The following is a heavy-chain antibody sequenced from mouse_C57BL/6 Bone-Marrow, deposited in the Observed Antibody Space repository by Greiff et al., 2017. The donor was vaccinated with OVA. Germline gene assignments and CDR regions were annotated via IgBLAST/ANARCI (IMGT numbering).Heavy chain of an antibody. Sequence: EVQLQESGAELVRPGSSVKMSCKTSGYTFTSYGINWVKQRPGQGLEWIGYIYIGNGYTEYNEKFKGKATLTSDTSSSTAYMQLSSLTSEDSAIYFCARSEYDYDRGGWYFDVWGTGTTVTVSS. V-gene: IGHV1-58*01. D-gene: IGHD2-4*01. CDR2: IYIGNGYT. CDR3: ARSEYDYDRGGWYFDV. CDR1: GYTFTSYG. J-gene: IGHJ1*03.